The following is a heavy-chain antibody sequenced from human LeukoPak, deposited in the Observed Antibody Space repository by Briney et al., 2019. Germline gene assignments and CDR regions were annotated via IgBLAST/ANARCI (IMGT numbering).Heavy chain of an antibody. CDR2: ISYDGSNK. Sequence: PGGSLRLSCAASGFTFSSYWMSWVRQAPGKGLEWVAVISYDGSNKYYADSVKGRFTISRDNSKNTLYLQMNSLRAEDTAVYYCARDTTGTSTVTPLGMDVWGQGTTVTVSS. J-gene: IGHJ6*02. CDR3: ARDTTGTSTVTPLGMDV. V-gene: IGHV3-30-3*01. D-gene: IGHD1-14*01. CDR1: GFTFSSYW.